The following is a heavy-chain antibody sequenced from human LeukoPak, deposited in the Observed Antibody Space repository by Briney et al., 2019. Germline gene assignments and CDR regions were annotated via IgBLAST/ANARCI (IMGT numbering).Heavy chain of an antibody. Sequence: GGSLRLSCAASGFTFSSYGMHWVRQAPGKGLEWVAVISYDGSNKYYADSVKGRFTISRDNSKNTLYLQMNSLRAEDTAVYYCAKDGVYDILTGPLDYWGQGTLVTVSS. CDR3: AKDGVYDILTGPLDY. D-gene: IGHD3-9*01. J-gene: IGHJ4*02. V-gene: IGHV3-30*18. CDR2: ISYDGSNK. CDR1: GFTFSSYG.